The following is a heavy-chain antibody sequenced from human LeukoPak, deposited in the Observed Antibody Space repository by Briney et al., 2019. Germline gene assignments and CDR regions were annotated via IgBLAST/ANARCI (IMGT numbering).Heavy chain of an antibody. Sequence: ASVKASCKASGYTFTCYYMHWVRQAPGQGREWMGWINPNSGGTNYAQKFQGRVTMTRDTSISTAYMELSRLRSDDTAVYYCARRNILTGYYVGHDTLRNSNYYYYYMDVWGKGTTVTVSS. V-gene: IGHV1-2*02. CDR2: INPNSGGT. CDR1: GYTFTCYY. D-gene: IGHD3-9*01. CDR3: ARRNILTGYYVGHDTLRNSNYYYYYMDV. J-gene: IGHJ6*03.